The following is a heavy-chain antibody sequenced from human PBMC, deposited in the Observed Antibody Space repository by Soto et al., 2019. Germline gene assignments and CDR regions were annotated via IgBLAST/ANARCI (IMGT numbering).Heavy chain of an antibody. V-gene: IGHV1-69*13. CDR3: ARGGAGWEQPFDY. D-gene: IGHD1-26*01. Sequence: AVKVSCKASGGTFSSYAISWVRQAPGQGLEWMGGIIPIFGTANYAQKFQGRVTITADESTSTAYMELSSLRSEDTAVYYCARGGAGWEQPFDYWGQGTLVTVSS. CDR2: IIPIFGTA. J-gene: IGHJ4*02. CDR1: GGTFSSYA.